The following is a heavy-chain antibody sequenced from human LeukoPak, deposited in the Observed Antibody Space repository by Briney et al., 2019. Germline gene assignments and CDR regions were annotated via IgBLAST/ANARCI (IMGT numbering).Heavy chain of an antibody. CDR1: GFVFSSYV. CDR2: MSGRFGNI. Sequence: PGGSLRLSCAASGFVFSSYVMNWVRQAPGKGLEWVSAMSGRFGNIYYADSVKGRFAISRDNSGNMVYLQMNNLRAEDTAVYYCARGGYNYCFEDWGQGTLVTVSS. CDR3: ARGGYNYCFED. V-gene: IGHV3-23*01. J-gene: IGHJ4*02. D-gene: IGHD5-24*01.